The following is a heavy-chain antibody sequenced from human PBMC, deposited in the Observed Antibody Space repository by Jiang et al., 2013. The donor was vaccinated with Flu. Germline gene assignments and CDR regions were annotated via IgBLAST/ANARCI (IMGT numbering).Heavy chain of an antibody. J-gene: IGHJ6*04. D-gene: IGHD6-19*01. Sequence: GYTFTGYYMHWVRQAPGQGLEWMGWINPNSGGTNYAQKFQGWVTMTRDTSISTAYMELSRLRSDDTAVYYCARDRVAVAVGRGDYYYYGMDVWGKGTTVTVSS. CDR2: INPNSGGT. CDR3: ARDRVAVAVGRGDYYYYGMDV. CDR1: GYTFTGYY. V-gene: IGHV1-2*04.